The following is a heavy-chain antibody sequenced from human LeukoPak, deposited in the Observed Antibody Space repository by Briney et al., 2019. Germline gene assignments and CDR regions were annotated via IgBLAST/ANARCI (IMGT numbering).Heavy chain of an antibody. J-gene: IGHJ4*02. Sequence: PGESLRLSCAASGFTFNNYAMGWVRQAPRKGPEWVSSISSSSSYIYYADSVKGRFTISRDNAKNSLYLQMNSLRAEDTAVYYCASTGEYYFDYWGQGTLVTVSS. CDR3: ASTGEYYFDY. V-gene: IGHV3-21*01. CDR2: ISSSSSYI. D-gene: IGHD3-10*01. CDR1: GFTFNNYA.